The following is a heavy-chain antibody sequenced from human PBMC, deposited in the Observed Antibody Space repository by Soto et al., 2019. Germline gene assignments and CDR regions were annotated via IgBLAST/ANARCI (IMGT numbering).Heavy chain of an antibody. Sequence: EVQLVESGGGLIQPGGSLRLSCAASGFTVSSNYMSWVRQAPGKGLEWVSVIYSGGSTYYADSVKGRFTISRDNSKNTLYLQMNSLRAEDTAVYYCARVGPRYCSGGSCYNSGPPAHTFDYWGQGTLVTVSS. J-gene: IGHJ4*02. CDR1: GFTVSSNY. D-gene: IGHD2-15*01. V-gene: IGHV3-53*01. CDR2: IYSGGST. CDR3: ARVGPRYCSGGSCYNSGPPAHTFDY.